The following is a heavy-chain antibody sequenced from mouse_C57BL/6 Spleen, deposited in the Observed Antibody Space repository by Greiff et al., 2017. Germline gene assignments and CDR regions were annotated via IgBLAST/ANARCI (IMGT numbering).Heavy chain of an antibody. CDR2: IDPSDSYT. V-gene: IGHV1-50*01. CDR3: ARALVDY. Sequence: QVQLQQPGAELVKPGASVKLSCKASGYTFTSYWMQWVNQRPGQGLEWIGEIDPSDSYTNYNQKFKGKATLTVETSSSTAYMQISSLTSEDSAVYYCARALVDYWGQGTTLTVSS. CDR1: GYTFTSYW. D-gene: IGHD4-1*01. J-gene: IGHJ2*01.